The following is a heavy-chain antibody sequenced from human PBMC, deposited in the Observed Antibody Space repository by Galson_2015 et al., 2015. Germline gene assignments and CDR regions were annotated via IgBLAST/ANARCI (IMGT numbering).Heavy chain of an antibody. CDR3: AKLGSGSVNAFDY. V-gene: IGHV3-9*01. D-gene: IGHD6-25*01. Sequence: LRLSCAASGFIFGDFAMHWVRQVPGKGLEWVAGLSWNSAGKGYADSVKGRFTISRDNAKRSLYLDMSSLRPEDSALYYCAKLGSGSVNAFDYWGQGTLVTVSS. CDR1: GFIFGDFA. CDR2: LSWNSAGK. J-gene: IGHJ4*02.